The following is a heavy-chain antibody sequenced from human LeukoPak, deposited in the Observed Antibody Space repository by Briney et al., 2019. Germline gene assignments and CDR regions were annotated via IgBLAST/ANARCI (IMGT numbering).Heavy chain of an antibody. V-gene: IGHV3-53*01. CDR2: IYSGGST. CDR1: GFTVSSNY. Sequence: PGGSLLLSCAASGFTVSSNYMTWVRQAPGKGLEWVSVIYSGGSTYYADSVKGRFTISRDNSKNTLFLQMNSLRAEDTAVYYCARNFALDYCGQGTLVTVSS. J-gene: IGHJ4*02. CDR3: ARNFALDY.